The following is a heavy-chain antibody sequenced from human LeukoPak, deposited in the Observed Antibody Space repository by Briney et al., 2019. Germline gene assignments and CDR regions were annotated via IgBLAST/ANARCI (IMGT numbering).Heavy chain of an antibody. Sequence: SETLSLTCAVSGYSISSGYYWGWIRQPPGKGLEWIGSIYHSESTYYNPSLRSRVTISVDTSKNQFSLKLSSVTAADTAVYYCAMIVVVPAAIPYWYFDLWGRGTLVTVSS. CDR3: AMIVVVPAAIPYWYFDL. V-gene: IGHV4-38-2*01. D-gene: IGHD2-2*01. J-gene: IGHJ2*01. CDR2: IYHSEST. CDR1: GYSISSGYY.